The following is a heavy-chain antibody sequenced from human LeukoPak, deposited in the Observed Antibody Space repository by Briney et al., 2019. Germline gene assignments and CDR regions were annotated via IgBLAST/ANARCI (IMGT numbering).Heavy chain of an antibody. Sequence: GGSLRLSCAASGFIFSNYAITWIRQAPGKGLEWVSEISGSGESTYYGDSVKGRFTISRDNSKNTLYLQMDSLRAEDTAVYYCARAYYGSGTSHFDSWGQGTLVTVSS. CDR3: ARAYYGSGTSHFDS. CDR1: GFIFSNYA. CDR2: ISGSGEST. V-gene: IGHV3-23*01. D-gene: IGHD3-10*01. J-gene: IGHJ4*02.